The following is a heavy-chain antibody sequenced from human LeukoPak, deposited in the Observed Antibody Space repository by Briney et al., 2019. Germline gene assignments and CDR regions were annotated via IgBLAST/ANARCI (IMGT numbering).Heavy chain of an antibody. Sequence: SVKVSCKASGGTFSSYAISWVRQAPGQGLEWMGRIIPILGIANYAQKFQGRVTITADKSTSTAYMELSSLRSEDTAVYYCARDGPLRGDFDYWGQGTLVTVSS. V-gene: IGHV1-69*04. D-gene: IGHD5-12*01. CDR1: GGTFSSYA. J-gene: IGHJ4*02. CDR2: IIPILGIA. CDR3: ARDGPLRGDFDY.